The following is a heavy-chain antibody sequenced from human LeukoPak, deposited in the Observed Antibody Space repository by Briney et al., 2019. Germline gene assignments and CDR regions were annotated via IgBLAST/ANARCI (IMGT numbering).Heavy chain of an antibody. Sequence: PGGSLRLSCVTSGFTFPTYSMNWVRQAPGKGLEWISYISSSSGTIHYADSVKGRFTISRDNAKNSLYLQMNSLRAEDTAVYYCARADLYCSSSGCARRAFDIWGQGTMVTVSS. V-gene: IGHV3-48*04. CDR3: ARADLYCSSSGCARRAFDI. D-gene: IGHD3-22*01. CDR2: ISSSSGTI. CDR1: GFTFPTYS. J-gene: IGHJ3*02.